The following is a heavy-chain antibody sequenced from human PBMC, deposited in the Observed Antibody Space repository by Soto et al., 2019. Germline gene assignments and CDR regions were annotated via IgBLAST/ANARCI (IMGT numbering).Heavy chain of an antibody. J-gene: IGHJ5*02. CDR2: ISPKSGGS. CDR3: AGCHRGCRCHRDP. V-gene: IGHV1-2*02. Sequence: SVKASCKAGGSTFSDSYIQWVRQAPGQGLEYMGWISPKSGGSGDAQKFRGRVTMTRCMTVNLAYLLLCSLTPVDTAVYFCAGCHRGCRCHRDPWAEGTLVTLSS. CDR1: GSTFSDSY. D-gene: IGHD4-17*01.